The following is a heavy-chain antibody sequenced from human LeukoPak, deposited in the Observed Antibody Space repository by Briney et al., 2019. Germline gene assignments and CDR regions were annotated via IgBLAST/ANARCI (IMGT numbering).Heavy chain of an antibody. V-gene: IGHV3-7*03. J-gene: IGHJ4*02. D-gene: IGHD7-27*01. Sequence: GGSLRLSCAASGFTFSSYWMNWARQAPGKGLEWVASINHNGNVNYYVDSVKGRFTISRDNAKNSLYLQMNSLRAEDTAVYYCAKDGGLWVSAHWGDSWGRGTLVTVSS. CDR1: GFTFSSYW. CDR2: INHNGNVN. CDR3: AKDGGLWVSAHWGDS.